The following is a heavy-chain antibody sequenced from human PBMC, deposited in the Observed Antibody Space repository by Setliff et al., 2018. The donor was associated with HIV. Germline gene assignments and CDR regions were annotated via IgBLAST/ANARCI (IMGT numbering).Heavy chain of an antibody. V-gene: IGHV1-8*02. Sequence: ASVKVSCKASAYPFTTYDINWVRQATGQGLEWMGWMDPNSGNTGYAQKFQGRVTMTRNTSITTAYMELSSLRSEDTAVYYCARDDVGGSDYWGQGTLVTVSS. D-gene: IGHD3-16*01. CDR3: ARDDVGGSDY. CDR1: AYPFTTYD. J-gene: IGHJ4*02. CDR2: MDPNSGNT.